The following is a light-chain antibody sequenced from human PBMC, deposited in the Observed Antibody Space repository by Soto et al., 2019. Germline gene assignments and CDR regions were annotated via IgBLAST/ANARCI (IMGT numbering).Light chain of an antibody. J-gene: IGLJ1*01. V-gene: IGLV2-8*01. CDR1: SSDVGGYDY. CDR2: EVS. CDR3: SSYAGSSTYL. Sequence: QSVLTQPPSASGSPGQSVTISCTGTSSDVGGYDYVSWYQQHPGKAPKLMIYEVSKRPSGVPDRFSGSKSGNTASLTVSGLQAEDESDYYCSSYAGSSTYLLGTGIKVTV.